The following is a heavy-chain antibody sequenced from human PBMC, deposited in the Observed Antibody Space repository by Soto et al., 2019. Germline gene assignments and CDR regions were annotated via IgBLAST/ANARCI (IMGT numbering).Heavy chain of an antibody. V-gene: IGHV3-23*01. J-gene: IGHJ4*02. CDR2: ISGSGGSI. CDR3: AKDRLGYSSSGNFDY. D-gene: IGHD6-6*01. Sequence: GGSLRLSCAASGFTFSSYAMSWVRQAPGKGLEWVSAISGSGGSIDYADSVKGRFTISRDNAKNSLYLQMNSLRAEDTALYYCAKDRLGYSSSGNFDYWGQGTLVTVSS. CDR1: GFTFSSYA.